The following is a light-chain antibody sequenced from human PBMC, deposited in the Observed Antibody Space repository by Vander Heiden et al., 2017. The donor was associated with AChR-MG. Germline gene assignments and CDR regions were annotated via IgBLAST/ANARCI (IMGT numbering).Light chain of an antibody. V-gene: IGLV3-25*03. CDR1: ALPKQY. CDR3: QSADSSGTYWV. CDR2: KDR. Sequence: SYELTQPPSVSVSPGQTARITCSGDALPKQYAYWYQPKPGQAPVLVIYKDRERPSGIPERFSGSSSGTTVTLTISGVQAEDEADYYCQSADSSGTYWVFGGGTKLTVL. J-gene: IGLJ3*02.